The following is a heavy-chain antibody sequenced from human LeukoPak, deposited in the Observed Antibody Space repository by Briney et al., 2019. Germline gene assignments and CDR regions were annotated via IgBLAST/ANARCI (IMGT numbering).Heavy chain of an antibody. CDR2: ISGSGGST. CDR1: GFTFSSYA. D-gene: IGHD3-3*01. CDR3: AKDEYYDFWSGSVAFDI. Sequence: GGSLRLSCAASGFTFSSYAMSWVRQAPGKGLEWVSAISGSGGSTYYADSVKGRFTISRDNSKNTLYLQMSSLRAEDTAVYYCAKDEYYDFWSGSVAFDIWGQGTMVTVSS. J-gene: IGHJ3*02. V-gene: IGHV3-23*01.